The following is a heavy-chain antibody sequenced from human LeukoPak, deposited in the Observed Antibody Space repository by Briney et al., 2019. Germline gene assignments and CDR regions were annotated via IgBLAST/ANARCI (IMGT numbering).Heavy chain of an antibody. J-gene: IGHJ4*02. CDR3: AKPARTDYADY. Sequence: GGSLRLSCAASGFTFSSYSMNWVRQAPGKGLEWVSAISGSGSNTYYADSVKGRFTISRDNSKNTLYLQMNSLRAEDTAVYYCAKPARTDYADYWGQGTLVTVSS. CDR1: GFTFSSYS. V-gene: IGHV3-23*01. D-gene: IGHD1-14*01. CDR2: ISGSGSNT.